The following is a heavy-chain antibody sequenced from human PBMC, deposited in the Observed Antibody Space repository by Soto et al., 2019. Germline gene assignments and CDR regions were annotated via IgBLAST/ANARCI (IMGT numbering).Heavy chain of an antibody. V-gene: IGHV5-10-1*01. D-gene: IGHD2-2*01. CDR3: ASRYCSSTSCYGMDV. CDR1: GYSFTSYW. Sequence: GESLKISCKGSGYSFTSYWISWVRQMPGKGLEWMGRIDPSDSYTNYSPSFQGHVTISADKSISTAYLQWSSLKASDTAMYYCASRYCSSTSCYGMDVWGQGTTVTSP. J-gene: IGHJ6*02. CDR2: IDPSDSYT.